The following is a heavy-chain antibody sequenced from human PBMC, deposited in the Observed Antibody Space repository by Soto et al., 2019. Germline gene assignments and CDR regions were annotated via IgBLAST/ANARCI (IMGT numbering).Heavy chain of an antibody. J-gene: IGHJ4*02. D-gene: IGHD6-19*01. CDR1: GFTLSSYW. CDR2: INRDGSST. CDR3: ARDPAPIGWYDY. V-gene: IGHV3-74*01. Sequence: EVQLVESGGGLVQPGGSLRLSCAASGFTLSSYWMHWVRQVPGKGLEWVSRINRDGSSTSYADSVKGRFTISRDSAKNTLDLQMNSLRADDTAVYYCARDPAPIGWYDYWGQGTLVTVSS.